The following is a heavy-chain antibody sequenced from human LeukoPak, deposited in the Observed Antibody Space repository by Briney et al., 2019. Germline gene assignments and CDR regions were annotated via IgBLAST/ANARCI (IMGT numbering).Heavy chain of an antibody. J-gene: IGHJ4*02. D-gene: IGHD2-21*01. CDR3: ATRGGFGDYRFDY. V-gene: IGHV4-39*07. CDR1: GGSISTSTYY. Sequence: KPSETLSLTCSVSGGSISTSTYYWGWIRQPPGKGLEWIGTIYYNGSTYYNPSLKSRVTISLDTSRNHFSLKVSSVTAADTALYYCATRGGFGDYRFDYWGQGTMVTVSS. CDR2: IYYNGST.